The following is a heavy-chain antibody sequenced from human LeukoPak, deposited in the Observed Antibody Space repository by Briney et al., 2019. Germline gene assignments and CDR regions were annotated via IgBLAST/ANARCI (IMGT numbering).Heavy chain of an antibody. V-gene: IGHV3-74*01. Sequence: HPGGSLRLSCAASGFTFSSYWMHWVRQAPGKGLVWVSRINTDGSSTNYADSVKGRFTISRDNAKNSLYLQMNSLRAEDTAVYYCARKIAVAGYFDYWGQGTLVTVSS. D-gene: IGHD6-19*01. CDR1: GFTFSSYW. CDR2: INTDGSST. J-gene: IGHJ4*02. CDR3: ARKIAVAGYFDY.